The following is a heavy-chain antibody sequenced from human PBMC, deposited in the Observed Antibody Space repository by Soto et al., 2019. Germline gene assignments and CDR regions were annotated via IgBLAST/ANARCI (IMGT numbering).Heavy chain of an antibody. CDR3: ARHRVSNDYSNYGAAALRRRLGGYYYYYGMDV. CDR1: GYSFTSYW. Sequence: PGESLKISCKGSGYSFTSYWIGWVRQMPGKGLEWMGIIYPGDSDTRYSPSFQGQVTISADKSISTAYLQWSSLKASDTAMYYCARHRVSNDYSNYGAAALRRRLGGYYYYYGMDVWGQGTTVTVSS. CDR2: IYPGDSDT. V-gene: IGHV5-51*01. J-gene: IGHJ6*02. D-gene: IGHD4-4*01.